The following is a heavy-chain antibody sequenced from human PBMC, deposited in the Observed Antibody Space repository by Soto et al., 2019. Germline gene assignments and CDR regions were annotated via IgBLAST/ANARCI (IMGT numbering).Heavy chain of an antibody. V-gene: IGHV4-30-4*01. CDR1: GGSISSGDYY. Sequence: SETLSLTFTVSGGSISSGDYYWSWIRQPPGKGLEWIGYIYYSVSTYYNRSLKSRVTISVDTSKNQFSLKLSSVTAADTAVYYCARAPTYYYDSSGYYNWFDPWGQGTLVTVSS. CDR2: IYYSVST. CDR3: ARAPTYYYDSSGYYNWFDP. J-gene: IGHJ5*02. D-gene: IGHD3-22*01.